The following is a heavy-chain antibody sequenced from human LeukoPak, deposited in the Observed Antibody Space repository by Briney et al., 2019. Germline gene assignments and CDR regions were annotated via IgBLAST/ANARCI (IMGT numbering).Heavy chain of an antibody. CDR1: GFTFRNYW. Sequence: PGGSLRLSCVDSGFTFRNYWVHWVRQVPGEGLVWVSRINVEGSRTDYADSVRGRFTISRDNVKNTLYLQMNSLTAEDTAVYYCVRSMSGRNDLWGQGTLVTVSS. CDR2: INVEGSRT. CDR3: VRSMSGRNDL. J-gene: IGHJ5*02. V-gene: IGHV3-74*01. D-gene: IGHD3-3*01.